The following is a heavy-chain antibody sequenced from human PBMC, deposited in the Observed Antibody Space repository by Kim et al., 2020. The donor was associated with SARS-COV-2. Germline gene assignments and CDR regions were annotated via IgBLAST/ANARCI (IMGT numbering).Heavy chain of an antibody. CDR3: ARSPKHIVVVTAIGWFDT. D-gene: IGHD2-21*02. CDR1: GDSVSSDSGA. Sequence: SQTLSLTCAISGDSVSSDSGAWDWIRQSPSRGLEWLGRTYYMSKWRFDYALSVKSRMTINLDTAKNQFSLQLNSVTPEDTAVYYCARSPKHIVVVTAIGWFDTWGQGTLVTVSS. V-gene: IGHV6-1*01. CDR2: TYYMSKWRF. J-gene: IGHJ5*02.